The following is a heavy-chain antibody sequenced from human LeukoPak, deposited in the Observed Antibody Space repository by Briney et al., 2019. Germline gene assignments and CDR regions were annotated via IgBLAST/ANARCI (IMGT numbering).Heavy chain of an antibody. Sequence: GGSLRLSCAASGFTVSNNYMTWFREAPGRGLEWVSLIYSDGTTYYTDSVKGRFTVSRHNSKNTLYLQMNSLRAEDTAVYYCATDACSASPQNAYWGQGTLVTVSS. CDR3: ATDACSASPQNAY. CDR1: GFTVSNNY. CDR2: IYSDGTT. D-gene: IGHD1-26*01. J-gene: IGHJ4*02. V-gene: IGHV3-53*01.